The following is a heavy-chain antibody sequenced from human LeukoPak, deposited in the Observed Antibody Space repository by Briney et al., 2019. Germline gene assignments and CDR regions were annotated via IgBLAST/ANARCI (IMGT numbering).Heavy chain of an antibody. D-gene: IGHD3-3*01. V-gene: IGHV4-34*01. CDR2: INHSGST. Sequence: SETLSLTCAVYGGSFSGYYWSWIRRPPGKGLEWIGEINHSGSTNYNPSLKSRVTISVDTSKNQFSLKLSSVTAADTAVYYCARGFKSYYDFWSGYYDWFDPWGQGTLVTVSS. J-gene: IGHJ5*02. CDR3: ARGFKSYYDFWSGYYDWFDP. CDR1: GGSFSGYY.